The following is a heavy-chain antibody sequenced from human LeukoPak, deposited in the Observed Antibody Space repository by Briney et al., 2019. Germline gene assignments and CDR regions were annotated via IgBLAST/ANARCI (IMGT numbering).Heavy chain of an antibody. Sequence: PSETLSLTCAVSGYSITSGYYWAWIRQPPGKGLEWIGNIYHSGSTYYNASLKSRVTISVDTSKNQFSLKLSSVTAADTAVYYCARRHSNYFFDYWGQGTLVTVSS. J-gene: IGHJ4*02. V-gene: IGHV4-38-2*01. CDR2: IYHSGST. CDR1: GYSITSGYY. CDR3: ARRHSNYFFDY. D-gene: IGHD4-11*01.